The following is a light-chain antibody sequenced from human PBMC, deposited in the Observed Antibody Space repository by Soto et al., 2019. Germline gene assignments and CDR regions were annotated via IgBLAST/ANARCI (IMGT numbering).Light chain of an antibody. CDR1: QSITGY. V-gene: IGKV1-39*01. Sequence: DIQMTQSPSSLSASVGDRVMITCRASQSITGYLNWYQQKPGKAPKLLIYAASNLQSGVPSRFSGSGPGTDFTLTISSLQPEDFATYFCHQSQNIPSTFGQGTKLEIK. CDR3: HQSQNIPST. J-gene: IGKJ2*01. CDR2: AAS.